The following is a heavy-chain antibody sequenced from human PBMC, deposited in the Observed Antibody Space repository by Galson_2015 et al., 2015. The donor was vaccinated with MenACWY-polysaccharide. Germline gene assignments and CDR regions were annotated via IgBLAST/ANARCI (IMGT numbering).Heavy chain of an antibody. Sequence: SVKVSCKASGYTFTSYYMHWVRQAPGQGLEWMGIINPSGGSTSYAQKFQGRVTMTRDTSTSTVYMELSSLRSEDTAVYYCARVTNLLFGDLTLDYWGQGTLVTVSS. CDR2: INPSGGST. V-gene: IGHV1-46*01. CDR1: GYTFTSYY. J-gene: IGHJ4*02. CDR3: ARVTNLLFGDLTLDY. D-gene: IGHD3-10*02.